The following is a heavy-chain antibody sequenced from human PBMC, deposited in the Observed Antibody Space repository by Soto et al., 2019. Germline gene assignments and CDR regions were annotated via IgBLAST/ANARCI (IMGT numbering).Heavy chain of an antibody. CDR3: ARDRGPSSGYYPYWFDP. CDR2: IIPIFGTA. J-gene: IGHJ5*02. Sequence: QVQLVQSGAEVKKPGSSVKVSCKASGGTFSSYAITWVRQAPGQGLEWMGGIIPIFGTANYAQTFQARVTITADESTSTAYMELSSLRSEDTAVYYCARDRGPSSGYYPYWFDPWGQGTLVTVS. D-gene: IGHD3-22*01. CDR1: GGTFSSYA. V-gene: IGHV1-69*12.